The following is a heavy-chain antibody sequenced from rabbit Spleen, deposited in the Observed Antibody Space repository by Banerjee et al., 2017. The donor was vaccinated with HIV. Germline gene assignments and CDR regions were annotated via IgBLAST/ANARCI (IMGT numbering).Heavy chain of an antibody. Sequence: QLKESGGGLVQPGGSLKLSCKASGFDFTSYYMSWVRQAPGKGLEWIGYIDPVFGSAYYASWVNGRFSISRENTQNTVSLQLNSLTAADTATYFCARNFDLWGPGTLVTVS. CDR2: IDPVFGSA. J-gene: IGHJ4*01. V-gene: IGHV1S7*01. CDR1: GFDFTSYY. CDR3: ARNFDL.